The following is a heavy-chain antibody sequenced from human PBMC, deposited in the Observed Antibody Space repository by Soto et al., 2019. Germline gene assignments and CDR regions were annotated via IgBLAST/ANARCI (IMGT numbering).Heavy chain of an antibody. Sequence: QLQLQESGPGLVKPSETLSLTCTVSGGSISSSSYFWGWIRQPPGKGLEWVGSIYCSGSTYYNPYLKSRVNISVDTSKNQFSLKLSSVTAADTAVYYCARHDWNGVDYWGQGTLVTLSS. CDR2: IYCSGST. CDR3: ARHDWNGVDY. CDR1: GGSISSSSYF. D-gene: IGHD1-1*01. V-gene: IGHV4-39*01. J-gene: IGHJ4*02.